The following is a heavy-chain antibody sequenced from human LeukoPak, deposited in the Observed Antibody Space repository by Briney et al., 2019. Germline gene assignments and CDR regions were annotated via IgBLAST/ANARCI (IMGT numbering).Heavy chain of an antibody. V-gene: IGHV4-4*02. Sequence: SETLSLTCAVSGGSISSSNWWSWVRQPPGKGLEWIGEIYHSGSTNYNPSLKSRVTISVDKSKNQFSLKLSSVTAADTAVYYCASLVDTAVPADYWGQGTLVTVSS. D-gene: IGHD5-18*01. CDR2: IYHSGST. CDR3: ASLVDTAVPADY. J-gene: IGHJ4*02. CDR1: GGSISSSNW.